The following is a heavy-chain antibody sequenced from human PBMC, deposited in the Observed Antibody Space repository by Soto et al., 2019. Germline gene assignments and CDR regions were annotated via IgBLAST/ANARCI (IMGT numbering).Heavy chain of an antibody. CDR1: GGSINSGAYY. V-gene: IGHV4-31*03. J-gene: IGHJ5*02. CDR2: IHYTGRT. D-gene: IGHD6-13*01. Sequence: RSLTCSVSGGSINSGAYYWSWIRHYPGKGREWIGYIHYTGRTYYNPSLESRATISVDTSKKHFSLKLSSVTAADTAVYYCARVSATGTRWFDPWGQGTLVTVSS. CDR3: ARVSATGTRWFDP.